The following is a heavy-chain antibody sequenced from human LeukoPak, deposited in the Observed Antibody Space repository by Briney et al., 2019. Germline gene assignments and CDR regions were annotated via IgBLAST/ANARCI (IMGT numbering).Heavy chain of an antibody. V-gene: IGHV4-59*01. CDR1: GGSISSYY. CDR2: IYYGGST. J-gene: IGHJ4*02. D-gene: IGHD4-17*01. CDR3: ARAPKDYGDPVFDY. Sequence: SETLSLTCTVSGGSISSYYWSWIRQPPGKGLEWIGYIYYGGSTNYNPSLKSRVTISVDTSKNQFSLKLSSVTAADTAVYYCARAPKDYGDPVFDYWGQGTLVTVSS.